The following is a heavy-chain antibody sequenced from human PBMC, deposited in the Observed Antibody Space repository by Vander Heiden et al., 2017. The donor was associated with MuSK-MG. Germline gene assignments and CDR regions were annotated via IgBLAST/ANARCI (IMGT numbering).Heavy chain of an antibody. J-gene: IGHJ4*02. CDR2: INEDGSEK. D-gene: IGHD4-17*01. Sequence: EVQLVESGGGLVQPGGSLSLSCAASGFTFSDYWMGWVRQAPGKGLEWLANINEDGSEKYYVDSLRGRFTISRDNAKNSLYLQMNSLGAEDTAVYYCTRGHYGDYDWGQGTLVTVSS. V-gene: IGHV3-7*01. CDR3: TRGHYGDYD. CDR1: GFTFSDYW.